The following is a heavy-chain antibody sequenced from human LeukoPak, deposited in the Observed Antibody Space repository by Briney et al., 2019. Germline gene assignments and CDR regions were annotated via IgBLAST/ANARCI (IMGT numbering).Heavy chain of an antibody. CDR3: AKDILRYCSGGSCYRIDY. CDR2: ISGSGGST. J-gene: IGHJ4*02. CDR1: GFTFSSYA. V-gene: IGHV3-23*01. D-gene: IGHD2-15*01. Sequence: GGSLRLSCAASGFTFSSYAMSWVRQAPGKGLEWVSAISGSGGSTYYADSVKGRFTISRDNSKNTLYLQMNSLRAEDTAVYYCAKDILRYCSGGSCYRIDYWGQGTLVAVSS.